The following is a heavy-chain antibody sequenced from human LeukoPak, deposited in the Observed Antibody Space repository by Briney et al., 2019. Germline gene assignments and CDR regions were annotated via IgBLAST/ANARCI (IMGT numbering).Heavy chain of an antibody. CDR1: GFTFSNYW. CDR2: INSDGSRT. Sequence: GGSLRLSCAASGFTFSNYWMHWVRQAPGKGLVWVSHINSDGSRTNYAASVKGRFTISRDNAKNSLYLQMNSLRAEDTAVYYCAGGGPEEDYFDYWGQGTLVTVSS. CDR3: AGGGPEEDYFDY. D-gene: IGHD1-14*01. V-gene: IGHV3-74*01. J-gene: IGHJ4*02.